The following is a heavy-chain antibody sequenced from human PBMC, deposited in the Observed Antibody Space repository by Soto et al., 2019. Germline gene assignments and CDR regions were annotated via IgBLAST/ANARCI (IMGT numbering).Heavy chain of an antibody. J-gene: IGHJ4*02. D-gene: IGHD3-3*01. V-gene: IGHV4-30-2*01. CDR3: ARGVVTIVGVRPPKYYFDY. Sequence: SETLSLTCTVSGASISSGGYSWSWIRQPPGKGLEWIGYIYHSGSTYYNPSLKSRVTMSVGRSKNQFSLKVTSVTAADTAVYYCARGVVTIVGVRPPKYYFDYWGPGTLVTVSS. CDR2: IYHSGST. CDR1: GASISSGGYS.